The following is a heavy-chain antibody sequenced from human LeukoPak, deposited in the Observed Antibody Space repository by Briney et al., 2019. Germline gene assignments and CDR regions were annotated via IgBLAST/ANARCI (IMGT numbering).Heavy chain of an antibody. CDR2: INPNSGGT. Sequence: GASVKVSCKASGYTFTSYGISWVRQAPGQGLEWMGWINPNSGGTNYAQKFQGRVTMTRDTSISTAYMELSRLRSDDTAVYYCARREGYSSGWYVRYWGQGTLVTVSS. J-gene: IGHJ4*02. V-gene: IGHV1-2*02. CDR1: GYTFTSYG. CDR3: ARREGYSSGWYVRY. D-gene: IGHD6-19*01.